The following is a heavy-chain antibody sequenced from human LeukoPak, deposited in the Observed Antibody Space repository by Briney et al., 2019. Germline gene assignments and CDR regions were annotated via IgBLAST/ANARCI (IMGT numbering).Heavy chain of an antibody. CDR1: GGSVSSYD. Sequence: SSETLSLTCTISGGSVSSYDWNWIRQPPGKGLEGIGYIYYRGNTNYNPSLKSRVTISVHTSKSPFSLDLSSVTAADTAVYYCARDLGDGYLANDYWGQGTLVTVSS. CDR2: IYYRGNT. V-gene: IGHV4-59*02. CDR3: ARDLGDGYLANDY. J-gene: IGHJ4*02. D-gene: IGHD5-24*01.